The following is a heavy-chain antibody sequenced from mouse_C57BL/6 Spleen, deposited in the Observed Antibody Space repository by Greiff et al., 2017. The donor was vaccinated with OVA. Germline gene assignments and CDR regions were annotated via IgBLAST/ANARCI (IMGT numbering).Heavy chain of an antibody. Sequence: VQLQQPGAELVMPGASVKLSCKASGYTFTSYWMHWVKQRPGQGLEWIGEIDPSDSYTNYNQKFKGKSTLTVDKSSSTAYMQLSSLTSEDSAVYYWARKEGNYGSSYGYFDYWGQGTTLTVSS. J-gene: IGHJ2*01. D-gene: IGHD1-1*01. CDR3: ARKEGNYGSSYGYFDY. V-gene: IGHV1-69*01. CDR2: IDPSDSYT. CDR1: GYTFTSYW.